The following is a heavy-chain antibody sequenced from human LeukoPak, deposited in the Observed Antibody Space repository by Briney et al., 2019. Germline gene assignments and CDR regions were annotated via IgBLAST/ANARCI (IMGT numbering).Heavy chain of an antibody. J-gene: IGHJ4*02. CDR1: VFTFSSYA. CDR2: ISGSGGST. V-gene: IGHV3-23*01. Sequence: GGSLRLSCAASVFTFSSYAMSWVRQAPGKGLEWVSAISGSGGSTYYADSVKGRYTISRDNSKNTLYLQMNSLRAEDTAVYYCAKGRYYYDSSGLRYWGQGTLVTVSS. CDR3: AKGRYYYDSSGLRY. D-gene: IGHD3-22*01.